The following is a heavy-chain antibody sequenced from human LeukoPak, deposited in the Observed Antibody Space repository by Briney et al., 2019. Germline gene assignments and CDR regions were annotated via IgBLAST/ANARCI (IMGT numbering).Heavy chain of an antibody. D-gene: IGHD2-15*01. CDR3: AKDLAATGGGLDP. Sequence: GGSLRLSCAASGFTFSSYGMHWVRQAPDKGLEWVAVISYDGSNKYYADSVKGRFTISRDNSKNTLYLQMNSLRAEDTAVYYCAKDLAATGGGLDPWGQGTLVTVSS. CDR2: ISYDGSNK. V-gene: IGHV3-30*18. CDR1: GFTFSSYG. J-gene: IGHJ5*02.